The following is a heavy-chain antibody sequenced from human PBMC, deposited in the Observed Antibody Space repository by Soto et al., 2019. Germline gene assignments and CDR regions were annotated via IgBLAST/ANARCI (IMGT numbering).Heavy chain of an antibody. J-gene: IGHJ4*02. CDR3: AKDHGSSWYEIDY. Sequence: EVQLLESGGGLVQPGGSLRLSCAASGFTFSNYAVTWVRQAPGKGLEWVSTISGSGGSTYYADSVKGRFTISRDNSKNTLYLQMDSLRAEDTAVYYCAKDHGSSWYEIDYWGQGTLVTFSS. V-gene: IGHV3-23*01. CDR2: ISGSGGST. CDR1: GFTFSNYA. D-gene: IGHD6-13*01.